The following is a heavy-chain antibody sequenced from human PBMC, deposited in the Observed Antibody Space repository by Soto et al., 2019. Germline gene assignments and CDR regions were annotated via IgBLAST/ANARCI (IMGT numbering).Heavy chain of an antibody. J-gene: IGHJ6*02. D-gene: IGHD3-16*01. CDR1: GFTFSSYE. CDR3: AKSYAGGLDV. CDR2: ISSSGGTI. V-gene: IGHV3-48*03. Sequence: PGGPLRLSCAASGFTFSSYEMNWVRQGPGKGLEWVSYISSSGGTIYYADSVKGRFTISRDNAKNSLYLQMNSLRAEDTAVYYCAKSYAGGLDVWGQGTTVTVSS.